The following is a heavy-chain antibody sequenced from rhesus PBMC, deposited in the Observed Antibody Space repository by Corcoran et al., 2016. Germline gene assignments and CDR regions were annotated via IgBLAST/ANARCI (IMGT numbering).Heavy chain of an antibody. D-gene: IGHD4-29*01. CDR1: GASISDNY. CDR2: IYGSRGTT. J-gene: IGHJ4*01. CDR3: AKAGVATDFDY. Sequence: QVQLQESGPGLVKPSETLPLTCAVSGASISDNYWSWIRQAPGRGREWIGRIYGSRGTTYYNPSLKSRVAISIDTANNQLSLKWNDVTAADTAVYYCAKAGVATDFDYWGQGVLVTVSS. V-gene: IGHV4S2*01.